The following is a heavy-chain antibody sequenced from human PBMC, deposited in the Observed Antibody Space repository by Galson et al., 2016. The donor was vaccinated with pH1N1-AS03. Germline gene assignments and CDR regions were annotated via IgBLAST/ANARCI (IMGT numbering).Heavy chain of an antibody. CDR1: AFIFSNYG. Sequence: SLRLSCAASAFIFSNYGMHWVRQAPGKGLEWVAVISYDGTNKFYADSVKGRFTIPRDNSKNTLYLQMNSLRAEDTAVYYCAKDIIIVGASLTGGYFDYWGQGTLVTVSS. J-gene: IGHJ4*02. V-gene: IGHV3-30*18. CDR2: ISYDGTNK. CDR3: AKDIIIVGASLTGGYFDY. D-gene: IGHD1-26*01.